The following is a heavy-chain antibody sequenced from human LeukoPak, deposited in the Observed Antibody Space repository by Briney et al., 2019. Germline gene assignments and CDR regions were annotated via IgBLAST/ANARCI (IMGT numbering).Heavy chain of an antibody. Sequence: PGGSLRLSCAASGFTLRNYWMIHWVRQVPGKGLQWVSRINNDGNLKTDGRDTGYANSVKGRFTISTDNAKNTLYLQMNSLRAEDTAVYYCARATAAAGTVYFDYWGQGTLVTVSS. CDR1: GFTLRNYW. D-gene: IGHD6-13*01. J-gene: IGHJ4*02. CDR3: ARATAAAGTVYFDY. CDR2: INNDGNLKTDGRDT. V-gene: IGHV3-74*01.